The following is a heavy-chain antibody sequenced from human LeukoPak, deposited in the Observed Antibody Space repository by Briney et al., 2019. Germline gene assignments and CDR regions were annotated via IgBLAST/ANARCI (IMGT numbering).Heavy chain of an antibody. V-gene: IGHV4-59*01. D-gene: IGHD4-17*01. CDR1: GGSIRSYY. J-gene: IGHJ4*02. CDR2: IYYSGST. Sequence: PSETLSLTCTVSGGSIRSYYWSWIRQPPGKGLEWIGYIYYSGSTNYNPSLKSRVAISADTSKNQFSLKLSSVTAADTAVYYCARGQWDDYGDFASPWGQGTLVTVSS. CDR3: ARGQWDDYGDFASP.